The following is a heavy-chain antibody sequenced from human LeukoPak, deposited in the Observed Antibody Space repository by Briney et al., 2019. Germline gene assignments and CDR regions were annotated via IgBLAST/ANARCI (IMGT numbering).Heavy chain of an antibody. CDR2: INPNSGGT. D-gene: IGHD6-13*01. CDR3: ARDMQQLVLDVDY. J-gene: IGHJ4*02. CDR1: GYTFTGYY. Sequence: ASVKVSCKASGYTFTGYYMHWVRRAPGQGLEWMGWINPNSGGTNYAQKFQGRVTMTRDTSISTAYMELSRLRSDDTAVYYCARDMQQLVLDVDYWGQGTLVTVSS. V-gene: IGHV1-2*02.